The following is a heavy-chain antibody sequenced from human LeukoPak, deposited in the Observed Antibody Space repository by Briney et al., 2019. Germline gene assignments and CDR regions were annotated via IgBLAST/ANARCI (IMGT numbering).Heavy chain of an antibody. J-gene: IGHJ6*03. D-gene: IGHD3-3*01. Sequence: GESLKISCKGSGYSFTGYWIGWVRQMPGKGLEWMGIIYPGDSDTRYSPSFQGQVTISADKSISTAYLQWSSLKASDTAMYYWARHQVGVVPYYYYMDVWGKGTTVTVSS. V-gene: IGHV5-51*01. CDR3: ARHQVGVVPYYYYMDV. CDR2: IYPGDSDT. CDR1: GYSFTGYW.